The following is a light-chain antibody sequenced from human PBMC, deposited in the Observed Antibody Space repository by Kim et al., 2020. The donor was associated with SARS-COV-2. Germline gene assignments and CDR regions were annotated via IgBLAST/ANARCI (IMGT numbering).Light chain of an antibody. CDR3: QAWDSSTWV. CDR1: KLGDKY. CDR2: EDT. Sequence: VSPGQTASITCSGDKLGDKYACWYQQKPGQSPVLVIYEDTKWPSGITERFSGSNSGNTATLTISGTQAMDEADYYCQAWDSSTWVFGGGTQLTVL. V-gene: IGLV3-1*01. J-gene: IGLJ2*01.